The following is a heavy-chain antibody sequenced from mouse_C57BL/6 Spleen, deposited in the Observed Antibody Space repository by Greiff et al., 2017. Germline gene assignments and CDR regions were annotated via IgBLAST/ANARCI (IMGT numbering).Heavy chain of an antibody. V-gene: IGHV14-4*01. CDR2: IDPENGDT. D-gene: IGHD2-5*01. Sequence: VQLQQPGAELVRPGASVKLSCTASGFNINDDYMHWVKQRPEQGLEWIGLIDPENGDTEYASKFQGKATITADTSSNTAYLQLSSLTSEDTAVYYCTTRSKGFAYWGQGTLVTVSA. CDR1: GFNINDDY. J-gene: IGHJ3*01. CDR3: TTRSKGFAY.